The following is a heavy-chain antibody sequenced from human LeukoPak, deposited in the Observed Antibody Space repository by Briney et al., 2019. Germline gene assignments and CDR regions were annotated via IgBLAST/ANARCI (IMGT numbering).Heavy chain of an antibody. CDR3: AKDFWFDWLGYYRGIDY. Sequence: GGSLRLSCAASGFTFSSYAMSWVRQAPGKGLEWVSAISGSGGSTYYADSVKGRFTISRDNAKNSLYLQMNSLRAEDTAVYYCAKDFWFDWLGYYRGIDYWGQGTLVTVSS. CDR1: GFTFSSYA. D-gene: IGHD3-9*01. CDR2: ISGSGGST. J-gene: IGHJ4*02. V-gene: IGHV3-23*01.